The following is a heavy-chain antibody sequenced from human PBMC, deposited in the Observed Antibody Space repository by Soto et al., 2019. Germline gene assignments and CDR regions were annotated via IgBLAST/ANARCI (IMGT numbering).Heavy chain of an antibody. V-gene: IGHV3-33*01. J-gene: IGHJ5*02. CDR3: ARERDSSSSRIDP. CDR2: IWYDGSNK. Sequence: GGSLRLSCAASGFTFSSYGMHWVRQAPGKGLEWVAVIWYDGSNKYYADSVKGRFTISRDNSKNTLYLQMNSLRAEDTAVYYCARERDSSSSRIDPWGQGTLVTVSS. CDR1: GFTFSSYG. D-gene: IGHD6-6*01.